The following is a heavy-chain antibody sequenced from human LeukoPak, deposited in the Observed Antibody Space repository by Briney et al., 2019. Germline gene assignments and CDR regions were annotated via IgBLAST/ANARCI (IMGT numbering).Heavy chain of an antibody. V-gene: IGHV3-23*01. Sequence: GGSLRLSCAASGFTLSSYAMSWVRQAPGKGLEWVSAISGSGGSTYYADSVKGRFTISRDNSKNTLYLQMNSLRAEDTAVYYCAMPRYCSGGSCYSYYYYGMDVWGQGTTVTVSS. CDR3: AMPRYCSGGSCYSYYYYGMDV. J-gene: IGHJ6*02. CDR2: ISGSGGST. D-gene: IGHD2-15*01. CDR1: GFTLSSYA.